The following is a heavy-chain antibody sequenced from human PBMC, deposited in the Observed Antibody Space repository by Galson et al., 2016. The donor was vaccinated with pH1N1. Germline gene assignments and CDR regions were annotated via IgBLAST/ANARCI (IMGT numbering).Heavy chain of an antibody. V-gene: IGHV1-69*06. CDR1: GDTLDRYA. CDR3: ASPPPSSGHLNYYYYMDV. Sequence: SVKVSCKASGDTLDRYAISWVRQASGQGLEWMGGIIPIFGAATYSQKFQGRVTITVDKSTSTAYMELSSLRSEDTAVYYCASPPPSSGHLNYYYYMDVWGKGTTVTVSS. D-gene: IGHD3-3*01. CDR2: IIPIFGAA. J-gene: IGHJ6*03.